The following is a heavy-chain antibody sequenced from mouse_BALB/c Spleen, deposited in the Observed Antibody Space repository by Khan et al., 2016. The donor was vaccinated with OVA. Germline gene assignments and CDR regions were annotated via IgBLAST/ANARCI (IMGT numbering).Heavy chain of an antibody. CDR3: ARCDGFWFAY. Sequence: EVQLVESGGGLVQPGGSRKLSCAASGFTFSSFGMHWIRQAPEKGLEWVAYINSGSNTIYYADTVKGRFTVSRDNSKNTLFLQMTSLRSEDTAMYYCARCDGFWFAYWGQGTLGTVSA. J-gene: IGHJ3*01. V-gene: IGHV5-17*02. CDR1: GFTFSSFG. CDR2: INSGSNTI. D-gene: IGHD2-3*01.